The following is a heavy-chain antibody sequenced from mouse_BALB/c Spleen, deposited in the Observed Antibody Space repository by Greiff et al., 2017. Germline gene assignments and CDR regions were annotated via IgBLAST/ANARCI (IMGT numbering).Heavy chain of an antibody. V-gene: IGHV5-6-5*01. J-gene: IGHJ4*01. CDR3: ARVTTAYYAMDY. CDR1: GFTFSSYA. CDR2: ISSGGST. D-gene: IGHD1-2*01. Sequence: MLVESGGGLVKPGGSLKLSCAASGFTFSSYAMSWVRQTPEKRLEWVASISSGGSTYYPDSVKGRFTISRDNARNILYLQMSSLRSEDTAMYYCARVTTAYYAMDYWGQGTSVTVSS.